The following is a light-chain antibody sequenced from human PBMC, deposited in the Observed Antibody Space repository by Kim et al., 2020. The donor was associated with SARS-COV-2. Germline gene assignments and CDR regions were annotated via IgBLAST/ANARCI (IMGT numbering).Light chain of an antibody. CDR1: TGAVTSGHY. Sequence: GGTGTLTCGSNTGAVTSGHYPSWFQQKPGQAPTTLIYETTYQHSWTPARFSGSLLGGKAALTLSGAQPEDEAEYYCLLSYSGARGVFGGGTKLTVL. V-gene: IGLV7-46*01. CDR2: ETT. CDR3: LLSYSGARGV. J-gene: IGLJ2*01.